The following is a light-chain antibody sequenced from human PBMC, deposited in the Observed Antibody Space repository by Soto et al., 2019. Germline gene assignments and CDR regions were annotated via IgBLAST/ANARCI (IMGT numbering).Light chain of an antibody. J-gene: IGKJ4*01. V-gene: IGKV1-9*01. CDR1: QSVSSF. Sequence: DIQLTQSPSFLSASIGDRVTITCRASQSVSSFLAWYQQKPGQAPNLLIFAASTLPSGVPSRFTGSGSGTDFTLTISSLQPEDFATYYCQQFSSYPLTFGGGTKVEIK. CDR3: QQFSSYPLT. CDR2: AAS.